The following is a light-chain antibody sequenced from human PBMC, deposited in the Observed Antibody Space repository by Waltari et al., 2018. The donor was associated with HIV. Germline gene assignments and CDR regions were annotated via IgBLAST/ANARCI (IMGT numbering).Light chain of an antibody. CDR3: QSYDSSNHVV. CDR1: RGLLASTS. J-gene: IGLJ2*01. Sequence: NFIPTQTHSVSESPWKTVTISRTRRRGLLASTSVQWYQQRPGSSPTTVIYEHNQRPSGVPDRFSGSIDSSSNSASLTISGLKTEDEADYYCQSYDSSNHVVFGGGTKVTVL. V-gene: IGLV6-57*01. CDR2: EHN.